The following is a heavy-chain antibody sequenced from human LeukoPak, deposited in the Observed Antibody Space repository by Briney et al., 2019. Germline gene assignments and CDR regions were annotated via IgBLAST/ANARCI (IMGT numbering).Heavy chain of an antibody. CDR3: ASAGYDFWSGYSATYYFDY. D-gene: IGHD3-3*01. V-gene: IGHV4-59*12. Sequence: SETLSLTCTVSGGSINTYYWSWIRQPPGKGLEWIGYIYYSGSTNYNPSLKSRVTISVDTSKNQFSLKLSSVTAADTAVYYCASAGYDFWSGYSATYYFDYWGQGTLVTVSS. J-gene: IGHJ4*02. CDR1: GGSINTYY. CDR2: IYYSGST.